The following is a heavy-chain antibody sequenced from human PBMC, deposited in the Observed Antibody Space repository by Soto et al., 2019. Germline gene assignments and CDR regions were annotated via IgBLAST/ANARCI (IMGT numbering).Heavy chain of an antibody. Sequence: SETLSLTCTVSGGSISSYYLSCIRQPPGKGLEWIGYIYYSGSTNYNPSLRSRVTISVDTSKNQFSLKLSSVTAADTAVYYCARLLFGAANWFDPWGQGTLVTVS. CDR3: ARLLFGAANWFDP. CDR2: IYYSGST. CDR1: GGSISSYY. V-gene: IGHV4-59*01. D-gene: IGHD3-10*01. J-gene: IGHJ5*02.